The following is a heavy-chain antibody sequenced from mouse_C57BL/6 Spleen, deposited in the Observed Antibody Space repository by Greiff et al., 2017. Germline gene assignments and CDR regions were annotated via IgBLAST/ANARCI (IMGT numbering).Heavy chain of an antibody. J-gene: IGHJ1*03. CDR2: ISSGGSYT. CDR1: GFTFSSYG. Sequence: EVQRVESGGDLVKPGGSLKLSCAASGFTFSSYGMSWVRQTPDKRLEWVATISSGGSYTYYPDSVKGRFTISRDNAKNTLYLQMSSLKSEDTAMYYCARHPPYDSYWYFDVWGTGTTVTVSS. CDR3: ARHPPYDSYWYFDV. V-gene: IGHV5-6*01. D-gene: IGHD2-4*01.